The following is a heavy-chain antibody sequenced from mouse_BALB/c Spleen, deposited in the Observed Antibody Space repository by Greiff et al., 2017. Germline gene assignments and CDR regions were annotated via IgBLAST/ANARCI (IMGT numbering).Heavy chain of an antibody. CDR2: ISSGGSYT. J-gene: IGHJ2*01. CDR3: ARHETTVVATDYLDY. Sequence: EVQRVESGGGLVKPGGSLKLSCAASGFTFSSYAMSWVRQTPEKRLEWVATISSGGSYTYYPDSVKGRFTISRDNAKNTLYLQMSSLRSEDTAMYYCARHETTVVATDYLDYWGQGTTLTVSS. D-gene: IGHD1-1*01. CDR1: GFTFSSYA. V-gene: IGHV5-9-3*01.